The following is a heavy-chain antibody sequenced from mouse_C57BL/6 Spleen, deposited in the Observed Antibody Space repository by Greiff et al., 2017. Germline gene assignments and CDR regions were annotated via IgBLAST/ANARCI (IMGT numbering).Heavy chain of an antibody. CDR1: GFNIKDYY. D-gene: IGHD1-1*01. V-gene: IGHV14-2*01. CDR3: ARGYGSSYTEGYFDD. CDR2: LAPEDGET. Sequence: DVQLQESGAELVKPGASVKLSCTASGFNIKDYYMHWVKQRTEQGLEWIGRLAPEDGETKYAPKFQGKATITADPSSNTAYLQLSSLTSEDTAVYYCARGYGSSYTEGYFDDWGQGTTLTVSS. J-gene: IGHJ2*01.